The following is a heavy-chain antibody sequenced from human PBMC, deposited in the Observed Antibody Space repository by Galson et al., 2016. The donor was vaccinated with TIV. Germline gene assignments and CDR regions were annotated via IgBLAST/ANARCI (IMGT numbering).Heavy chain of an antibody. CDR1: GYPFTDSW. V-gene: IGHV1-2*02. J-gene: IGHJ4*02. CDR2: IDPNSGAT. Sequence: SVKVSCKASGYPFTDSWMHWVRQAPGEGLEWMGWIDPNSGATLYAQKFRGRVTMTRDTSTSTTYVELSRLTSDDTADYYCARGGVIRGLDFWGQGTLVTVSS. CDR3: ARGGVIRGLDF. D-gene: IGHD3-16*02.